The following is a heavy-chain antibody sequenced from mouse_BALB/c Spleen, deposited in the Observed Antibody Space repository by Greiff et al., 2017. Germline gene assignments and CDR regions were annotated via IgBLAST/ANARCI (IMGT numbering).Heavy chain of an antibody. J-gene: IGHJ2*01. CDR2: ISTYYGNT. V-gene: IGHV1-67*01. CDR3: ARGRSSYPFDY. Sequence: QVQLQQSGPELVRPGVSVKISCKGSGYTFTDYAMHWVKQSHAKSLEWIGVISTYYGNTNYNQKFKGKATMTVDKSSSTAYMELARLTSEDSAVYYCARGRSSYPFDYWGQGTTLTVSS. CDR1: GYTFTDYA. D-gene: IGHD1-1*01.